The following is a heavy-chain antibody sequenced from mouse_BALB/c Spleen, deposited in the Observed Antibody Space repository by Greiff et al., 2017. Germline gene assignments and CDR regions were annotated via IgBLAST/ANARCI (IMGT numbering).Heavy chain of an antibody. CDR2: IDPANGNT. D-gene: IGHD1-1*01. Sequence: EVQLQQSGAELVKPGASVKLSCTASGFNIKDTYMHWVKQRPEQGLEWIGRIDPANGNTKYDPKFQGKATITADTSSNTAYLQLSSLTSEDTAVYYCARGGGYGSSYVDVWGAGTTVTVSS. CDR3: ARGGGYGSSYVDV. V-gene: IGHV14-3*02. J-gene: IGHJ1*01. CDR1: GFNIKDTY.